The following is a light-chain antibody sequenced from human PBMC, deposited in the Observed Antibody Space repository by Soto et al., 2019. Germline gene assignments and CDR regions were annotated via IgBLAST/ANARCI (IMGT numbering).Light chain of an antibody. V-gene: IGLV1-47*01. CDR2: RND. CDR1: RSDIGSNY. J-gene: IGLJ2*01. Sequence: QSVLTQPPSASGTPGQKVTISCSGSRSDIGSNYVYWYQQLPGMAPKLLIYRNDQRPSGVPDRISGSKSGTSASLAIIGLRSEDEADYYCASRDDNLSVPIFGGGTQLTVL. CDR3: ASRDDNLSVPI.